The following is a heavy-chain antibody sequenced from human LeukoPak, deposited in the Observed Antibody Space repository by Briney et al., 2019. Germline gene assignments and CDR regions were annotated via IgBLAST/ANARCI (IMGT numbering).Heavy chain of an antibody. Sequence: GRSLRLACAASGFTVSSNYMSWVRQAPGKGLEWVSVIYSDGNTYYADSVKGRFTISIDNSKITLYLQMNSLRAEDTAVYYCASTYSGSYLYCDYWGQGTLVSVSS. CDR2: IYSDGNT. V-gene: IGHV3-66*01. J-gene: IGHJ4*02. CDR3: ASTYSGSYLYCDY. CDR1: GFTVSSNY. D-gene: IGHD1-26*01.